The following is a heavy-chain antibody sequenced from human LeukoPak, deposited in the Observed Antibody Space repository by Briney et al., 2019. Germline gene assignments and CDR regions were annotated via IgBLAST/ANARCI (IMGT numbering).Heavy chain of an antibody. CDR3: ARGIVVVPAAMDHYYYYYMDV. CDR2: IIPIFGTA. CDR1: GGTFSSCA. J-gene: IGHJ6*03. Sequence: SVKVSCKASGGTFSSCAISWVRQAPGQGLEWMGGIIPIFGTANYAQKFQGRVTITTDESTSTAYMELSSLRSEDTAVYYCARGIVVVPAAMDHYYYYYMDVWGKGTTVTVSS. D-gene: IGHD2-2*01. V-gene: IGHV1-69*05.